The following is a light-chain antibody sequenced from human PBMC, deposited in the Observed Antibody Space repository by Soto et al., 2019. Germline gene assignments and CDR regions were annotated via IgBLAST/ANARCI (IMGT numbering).Light chain of an antibody. CDR2: DAS. CDR1: QSVSSY. J-gene: IGKJ4*01. V-gene: IGKV3-11*01. CDR3: RHLASWPLT. Sequence: EIVLTQSPATQPLSPGERATLSCRASQSVSSYLAWYQQRPGQAPRLLIYDASNRATGVAARFSGSGSGTDFTLTLGILEAEDFAVYYCRHLASWPLTFGGGTKLEIK.